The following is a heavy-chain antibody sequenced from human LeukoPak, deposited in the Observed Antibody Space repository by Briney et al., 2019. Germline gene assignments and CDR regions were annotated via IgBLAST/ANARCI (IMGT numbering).Heavy chain of an antibody. V-gene: IGHV4-34*01. J-gene: IGHJ4*02. D-gene: IGHD1-14*01. CDR3: AGNRLSVAGLNY. CDR2: INHSGST. CDR1: GGSFSGYY. Sequence: SETLSLTCAVYGGSFSGYYWSWIRQPPGKGLEWIGEINHSGSTNYNPSLKSRVTISVDTSKNQFSLKLSSVTAADTAVYYCAGNRLSVAGLNYWGQGTLVTVSS.